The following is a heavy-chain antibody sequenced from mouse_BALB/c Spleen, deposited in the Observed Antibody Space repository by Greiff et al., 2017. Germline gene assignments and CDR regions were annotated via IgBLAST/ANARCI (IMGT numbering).Heavy chain of an antibody. D-gene: IGHD1-1*01. V-gene: IGHV1-67*01. J-gene: IGHJ4*01. CDR3: ARWDYGSSYDYAMDY. CDR2: ISIYYDNT. CDR1: GYTFTDYA. Sequence: QVQLKESGPELVRPGESVKISCKGSGYTFTDYAMHWVKQSHAKSLEWIGVISIYYDNTNYNQKFKGKATMTVDKSSSTAYMELARLTSEDSAIYYCARWDYGSSYDYAMDYWGQGTSVTVSS.